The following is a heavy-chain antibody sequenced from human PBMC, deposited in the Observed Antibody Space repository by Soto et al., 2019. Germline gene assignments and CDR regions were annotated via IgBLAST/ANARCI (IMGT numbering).Heavy chain of an antibody. J-gene: IGHJ6*02. Sequence: WVSLRFSGVASGFTFSSYAMGWLRQAPGKGRDWDTVISGSGGITYSADSVKVRFTISRDNSKNILYLKMKSLRAEDTAVYYFATGITATGGYYYYSMDVWGQGTAVTVSS. CDR1: GFTFSSYA. V-gene: IGHV3-23*01. D-gene: IGHD6-25*01. CDR2: ISGSGGIT. CDR3: ATGITATGGYYYYSMDV.